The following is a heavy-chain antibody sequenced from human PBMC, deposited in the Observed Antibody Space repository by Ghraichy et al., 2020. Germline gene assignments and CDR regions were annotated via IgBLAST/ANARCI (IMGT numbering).Heavy chain of an antibody. D-gene: IGHD4-17*01. CDR2: IHYSGSS. CDR3: ARYDYGDYVFDY. CDR1: GGSISTYY. V-gene: IGHV4-59*08. Sequence: SETLSLTCTVSGGSISTYYWTWIRQPPGKGLEWIGYIHYSGSSNYDPSLKSRVTISVDRSKNQFSLNLTSVTAADTAVHYCARYDYGDYVFDYWGQGTLVTVSS. J-gene: IGHJ4*02.